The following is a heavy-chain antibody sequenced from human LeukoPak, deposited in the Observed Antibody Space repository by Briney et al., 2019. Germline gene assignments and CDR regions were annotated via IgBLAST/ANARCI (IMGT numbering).Heavy chain of an antibody. J-gene: IGHJ4*02. V-gene: IGHV3-21*01. Sequence: GGSLRLSCAASGFTFSSYSMNWVRQAPGKGLEWVSSISSSSSCIYYADSVKGRFTISRDNAKNSLYLQMNSLRAEDTAVYYCARGPVTRYFDWLLYDYWGQGTLVTVSS. CDR3: ARGPVTRYFDWLLYDY. D-gene: IGHD3-9*01. CDR1: GFTFSSYS. CDR2: ISSSSSCI.